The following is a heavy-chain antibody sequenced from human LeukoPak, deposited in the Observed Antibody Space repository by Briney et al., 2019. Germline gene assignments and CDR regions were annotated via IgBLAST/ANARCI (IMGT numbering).Heavy chain of an antibody. CDR1: GLSFNSCG. V-gene: IGHV3-30*18. Sequence: GGSLRLSCAASGLSFNSCGMHWVRQAPGKGLEWVAVISSDGSNKYYADSVKGRFTISRDNSKNTLSLQMNSLRTEDTAVLYCAKGSGGSGSFYNHFDCWGQGTLVTVSS. D-gene: IGHD3-10*01. CDR2: ISSDGSNK. J-gene: IGHJ4*02. CDR3: AKGSGGSGSFYNHFDC.